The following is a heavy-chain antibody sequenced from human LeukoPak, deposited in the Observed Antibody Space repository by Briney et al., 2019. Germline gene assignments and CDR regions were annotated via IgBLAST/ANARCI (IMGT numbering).Heavy chain of an antibody. CDR3: ARDLGAPDSSGYYYGD. D-gene: IGHD3-22*01. Sequence: PSETLSLTCAVSGGSISSSNWWSWVRQPPGQGLEWIGEIYHSGSTNYNPSLKSRVTISVDKSKNQFSLKLSSVTAADTAVYYCARDLGAPDSSGYYYGDWGQGTLVTVSS. V-gene: IGHV4-4*02. CDR1: GGSISSSNW. CDR2: IYHSGST. J-gene: IGHJ4*02.